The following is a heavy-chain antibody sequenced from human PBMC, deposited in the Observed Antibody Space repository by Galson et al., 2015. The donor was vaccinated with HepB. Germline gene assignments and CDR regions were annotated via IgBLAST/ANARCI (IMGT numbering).Heavy chain of an antibody. V-gene: IGHV7-4-1*02. CDR2: INTNTGNP. CDR3: ARGGRRPYYYYGMDV. CDR1: GYTFASYA. Sequence: SVKASCKASGYTFASYAMNWVRQAPGQGLEWMGWINTNTGNPTYAQGFTGRFVFSLDTSVSTAYLQISSLKAEDTAVYYCARGGRRPYYYYGMDVWGQGTTVTVSS. J-gene: IGHJ6*02. D-gene: IGHD3-16*01.